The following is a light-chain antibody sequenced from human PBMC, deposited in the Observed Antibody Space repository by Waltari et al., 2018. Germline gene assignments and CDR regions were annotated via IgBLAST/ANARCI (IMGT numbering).Light chain of an antibody. CDR3: SSYAGSNLWV. Sequence: QSALTQPPSASGSPGPSVTISCTGTSSDVGGYDYVSWYQQHPDKAPTLMIYEVTKRPSVVPDRFSGSKSGNTASLTVSGLQAEDEADYYCSSYAGSNLWVFGGGTKLTVL. V-gene: IGLV2-8*01. J-gene: IGLJ3*02. CDR2: EVT. CDR1: SSDVGGYDY.